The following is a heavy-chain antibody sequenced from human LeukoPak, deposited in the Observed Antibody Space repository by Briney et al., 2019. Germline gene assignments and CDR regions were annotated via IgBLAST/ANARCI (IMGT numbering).Heavy chain of an antibody. J-gene: IGHJ2*01. Sequence: GGSLTLSCAASGVTFSSYSMNWVRQAPGKGLEWVSSISSSSSYIYYPDSVKGRFTISRDNAKNSLYLQMNSLRAEDTAVYYCARDLGWYFDLWGRGTLVTVSS. V-gene: IGHV3-21*01. CDR1: GVTFSSYS. CDR3: ARDLGWYFDL. CDR2: ISSSSSYI.